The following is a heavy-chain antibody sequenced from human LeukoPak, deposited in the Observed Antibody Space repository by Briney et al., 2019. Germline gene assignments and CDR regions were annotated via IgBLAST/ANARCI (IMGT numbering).Heavy chain of an antibody. J-gene: IGHJ3*02. CDR2: INPNSGGT. Sequence: ASVKVSCKAAGYTFTGYYMHWVRQAPGQGLEWMGWINPNSGGTNYAQKFQGRVTMTRDTSISTAYMELSRLRSDDTAVYYCASRWEPNHAFDIWGQGTMVTVSS. D-gene: IGHD1-26*01. CDR3: ASRWEPNHAFDI. V-gene: IGHV1-2*02. CDR1: GYTFTGYY.